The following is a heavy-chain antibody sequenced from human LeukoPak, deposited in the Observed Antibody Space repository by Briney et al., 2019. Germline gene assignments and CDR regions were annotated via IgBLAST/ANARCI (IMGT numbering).Heavy chain of an antibody. CDR3: TTQLLYEHNFDY. J-gene: IGHJ4*02. CDR2: IKSKTDGGPT. CDR1: GLTFNNAW. Sequence: GGSLRLSCTASGLTFNNAWMSWVRQAPGKGLEWVGRIKSKTDGGPTDYAAPVKGRFTISRDDSENTLYLQMNSLKTEDTAVYYCTTQLLYEHNFDYWGQGTLVTVSS. V-gene: IGHV3-15*01. D-gene: IGHD2-2*02.